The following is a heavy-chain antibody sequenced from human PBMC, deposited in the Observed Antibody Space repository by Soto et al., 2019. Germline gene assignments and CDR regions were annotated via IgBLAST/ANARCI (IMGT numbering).Heavy chain of an antibody. Sequence: EVQLVESGGGLVQPGGSLRLSCAASGFTFDDYAIHWFRQAPGKGLEWVSGISWNGAATGYVDSVKGRFSISRDNTKNTLYLQMDSLRSEDTAVYYCANLPLYGSGFDCWGQGTLVTVSS. CDR2: ISWNGAAT. J-gene: IGHJ4*02. CDR1: GFTFDDYA. D-gene: IGHD3-10*01. V-gene: IGHV3-9*01. CDR3: ANLPLYGSGFDC.